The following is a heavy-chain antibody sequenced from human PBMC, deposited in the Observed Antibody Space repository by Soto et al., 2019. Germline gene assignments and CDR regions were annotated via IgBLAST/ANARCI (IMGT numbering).Heavy chain of an antibody. CDR3: ARGRVSGTYSDVFDY. CDR2: IYYSGST. V-gene: IGHV4-61*01. Sequence: PSETLSLTCTVSGGSVSSGRFYWSWIRQPPGKGLEWIGYIYYSGSTKYNPSLRSRVTISVDTSKNQFSLKLTSVTAADMAVYYCARGRVSGTYSDVFDYWGHGTLVTVSS. CDR1: GGSVSSGRFY. J-gene: IGHJ4*01. D-gene: IGHD3-10*01.